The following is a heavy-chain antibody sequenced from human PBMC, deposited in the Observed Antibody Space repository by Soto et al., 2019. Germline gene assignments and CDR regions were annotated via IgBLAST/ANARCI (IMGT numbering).Heavy chain of an antibody. Sequence: PGGSLRLSCAASGFTFSSYAMSWVRQAPGKGLEWVSAISGSGGSTYYADSVKGRFTISRDNSKNTLYLQMNSLRAEDTAVYYCAKDRDDYYDSRAIGYWGQGTLVTVSS. CDR2: ISGSGGST. J-gene: IGHJ4*02. CDR1: GFTFSSYA. CDR3: AKDRDDYYDSRAIGY. V-gene: IGHV3-23*01. D-gene: IGHD3-22*01.